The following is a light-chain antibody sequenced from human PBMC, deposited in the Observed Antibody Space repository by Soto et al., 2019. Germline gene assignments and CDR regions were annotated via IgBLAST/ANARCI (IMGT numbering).Light chain of an antibody. CDR2: DAS. V-gene: IGKV3-11*01. CDR3: QQRYSWPPLT. CDR1: QSVYQY. J-gene: IGKJ4*01. Sequence: EVVLTQSPATLSLSPGERATLSCRASQSVYQYLAWYQQKPGQAPRLLIYDASNRATGIPARFSGTGSGTDFTLTISSLEPEDFALYYCQQRYSWPPLTFGGGTKVEIK.